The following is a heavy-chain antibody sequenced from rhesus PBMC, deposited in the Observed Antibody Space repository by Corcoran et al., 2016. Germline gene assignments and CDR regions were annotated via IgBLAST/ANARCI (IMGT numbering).Heavy chain of an antibody. Sequence: ETLSLTCAVYGGPISGYYYWSWIRQPPGKGLECIGYIYGNSASTNYNPSLKNRVTISKDTSKNQFSLKLSSVTAADTAVYYCARDMYSIYVYSLDVWGRGVLVTVSS. V-gene: IGHV4-73*01. CDR1: GGPISGYYY. D-gene: IGHD4-23*01. J-gene: IGHJ5-2*02. CDR2: IYGNSAST. CDR3: ARDMYSIYVYSLDV.